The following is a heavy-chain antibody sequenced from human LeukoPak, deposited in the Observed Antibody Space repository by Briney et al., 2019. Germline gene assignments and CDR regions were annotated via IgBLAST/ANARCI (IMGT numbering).Heavy chain of an antibody. Sequence: GGSLRLSCTASGFTVSSTGMHWVRQAPGKGLEWVSYIRYDGNNKYYRDSVKGRLTVSRDNSKTTLYLQMNSLRVEATAVYYCARTYNPDYWGQGTLVTVSS. CDR2: IRYDGNNK. J-gene: IGHJ4*02. CDR1: GFTVSSTG. D-gene: IGHD1-14*01. CDR3: ARTYNPDY. V-gene: IGHV3-30*02.